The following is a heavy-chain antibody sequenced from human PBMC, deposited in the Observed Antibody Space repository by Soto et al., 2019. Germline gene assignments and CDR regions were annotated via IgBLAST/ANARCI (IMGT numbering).Heavy chain of an antibody. D-gene: IGHD3-10*01. CDR2: IIPIFGTA. CDR3: ARTGGNAYPYSDY. Sequence: QVQLVQSGAEVKKPGSSVKVSCKASGGTFSSYAISWVRQAPGQGLEWMGGIIPIFGTANYAQNFQGRVTITAEESTSPAYMEMSSLRSEDTAVDYCARTGGNAYPYSDYWGQGTLVTVSS. V-gene: IGHV1-69*01. J-gene: IGHJ4*02. CDR1: GGTFSSYA.